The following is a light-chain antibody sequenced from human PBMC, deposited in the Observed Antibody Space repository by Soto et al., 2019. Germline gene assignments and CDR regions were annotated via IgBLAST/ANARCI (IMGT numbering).Light chain of an antibody. Sequence: DIQMTQSPSTLSASVGDRVTITCRASPSISSWLAWYQQKPGKAPKLLIYKASSLESGVPSRFSGSGSGTEFTLTISSLQPDDVATYYCQQYNSYSVTFGGGTKVEIK. CDR1: PSISSW. CDR2: KAS. CDR3: QQYNSYSVT. V-gene: IGKV1-5*03. J-gene: IGKJ4*01.